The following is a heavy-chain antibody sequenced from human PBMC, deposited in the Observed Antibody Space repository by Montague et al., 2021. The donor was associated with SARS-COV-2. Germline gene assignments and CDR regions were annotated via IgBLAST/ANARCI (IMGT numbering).Heavy chain of an antibody. Sequence: CPDSVKGRFTISRDNAKNSLYLQMNMLRAEHTALYYCAKEVGESPSVDYRGQGTLGTVSS. J-gene: IGHJ4*02. D-gene: IGHD2-15*01. V-gene: IGHV3-9*01. CDR3: AKEVGESPSVDY.